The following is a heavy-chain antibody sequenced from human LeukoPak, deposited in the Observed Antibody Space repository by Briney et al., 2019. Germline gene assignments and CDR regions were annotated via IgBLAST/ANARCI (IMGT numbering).Heavy chain of an antibody. CDR1: GGSISSYY. D-gene: IGHD3-10*01. CDR3: ARDVGPMVRGVSAFDI. CDR2: IYYSRST. J-gene: IGHJ3*02. V-gene: IGHV4-59*01. Sequence: PSEILSLTCTVAGGSISSYYWSWIRQPPGKGLEWIGYIYYSRSTNYNPSLKSRVTISVDTSKNQFSLKLSSVTAADTAVYYCARDVGPMVRGVSAFDIWGQGTMVTVSS.